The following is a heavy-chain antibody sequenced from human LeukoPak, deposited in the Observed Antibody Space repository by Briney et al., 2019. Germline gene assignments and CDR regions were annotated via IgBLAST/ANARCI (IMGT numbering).Heavy chain of an antibody. Sequence: ASVKVSCKASGGTFSSYAISWVRQAPGQGLEWMGWINTNTGNPTYAQGFTGRFVFSLDTSVSTAYLQISSLKAEDTAVYYCARGPLLVAATPIFHAFDIWGQGTMVTVSS. CDR2: INTNTGNP. CDR3: ARGPLLVAATPIFHAFDI. J-gene: IGHJ3*02. V-gene: IGHV7-4-1*02. D-gene: IGHD2-15*01. CDR1: GGTFSSYA.